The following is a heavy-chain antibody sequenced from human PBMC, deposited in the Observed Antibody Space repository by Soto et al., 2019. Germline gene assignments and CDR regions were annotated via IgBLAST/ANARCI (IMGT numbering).Heavy chain of an antibody. V-gene: IGHV1-2*02. CDR3: ASVGRYCSGGSCPQDY. Sequence: ASVKVSCKASGYTFTGYYMHGVRQAPGQGLEWMGWINPNSGGTNYAQKFQGRVTMTRDTSISTAYMELSRLRSDDTAVYYCASVGRYCSGGSCPQDYWGQGTLVTVSS. D-gene: IGHD2-15*01. CDR2: INPNSGGT. J-gene: IGHJ4*02. CDR1: GYTFTGYY.